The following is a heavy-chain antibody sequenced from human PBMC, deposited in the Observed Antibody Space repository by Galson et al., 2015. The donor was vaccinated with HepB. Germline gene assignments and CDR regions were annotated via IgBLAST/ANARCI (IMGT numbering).Heavy chain of an antibody. CDR1: GYTFTSYY. J-gene: IGHJ4*02. CDR2: ITSSGGTR. V-gene: IGHV1-46*03. Sequence: SVKVSCKASGYTFTSYYIHWVRQAPGQGLEWMGIITSSGGTRNYAQKFQGRVTMTGDTSTSTVYMEMTSLRSEDTAVYYCASSPYFCDSSGCYPFDHWGQGTLVTVSS. CDR3: ASSPYFCDSSGCYPFDH. D-gene: IGHD3-22*01.